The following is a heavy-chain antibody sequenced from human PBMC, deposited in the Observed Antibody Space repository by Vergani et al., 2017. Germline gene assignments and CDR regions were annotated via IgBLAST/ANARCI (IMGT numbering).Heavy chain of an antibody. V-gene: IGHV3-30*03. CDR2: LSYDGINK. CDR1: GFSFSSDA. CDR3: VREGRGDHGDCWSRLGP. D-gene: IGHD7-27*01. J-gene: IGHJ5*02. Sequence: QVQLVESGGGVVQPGRSLRLSCSASGFSFSSDAIHWVRQAPGKGLELVAVLSYDGINKYYAASVKGRFTISRDNSKNTLDLQMNSLGPDDTAVYYCVREGRGDHGDCWSRLGPWGQGTRVIVSS.